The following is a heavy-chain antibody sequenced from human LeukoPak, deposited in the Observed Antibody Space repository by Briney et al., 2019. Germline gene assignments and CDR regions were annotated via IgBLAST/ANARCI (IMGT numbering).Heavy chain of an antibody. V-gene: IGHV3-30*03. CDR1: GFTFSSYG. Sequence: GGSLRLSCAASGFTFSSYGMHWVRQAPGKGLEWVAVISYDGSNKYYADSVKGRFTISRDNSKNTLYLQMNSLRAEDTAVYYCATNYGSGSYYSTRGKYFDYWGQGTLVTVSS. CDR2: ISYDGSNK. J-gene: IGHJ4*02. D-gene: IGHD3-10*01. CDR3: ATNYGSGSYYSTRGKYFDY.